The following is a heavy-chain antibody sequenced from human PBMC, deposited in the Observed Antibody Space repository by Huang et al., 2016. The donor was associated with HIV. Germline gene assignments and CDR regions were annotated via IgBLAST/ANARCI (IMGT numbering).Heavy chain of an antibody. CDR1: GFTFSSYW. Sequence: EVQLVESGGGLVQPGGSLRLSCAASGFTFSSYWMHWVRQVPGKGLVWVSHIRSAGSSTSYADSVKGRFTISRDNAKNTLYLQMNSLRAEDTAVYYCARGSRQGKYYYGSGTAYWGQGTLVTVSS. J-gene: IGHJ4*02. D-gene: IGHD3-10*01. V-gene: IGHV3-74*01. CDR3: ARGSRQGKYYYGSGTAY. CDR2: IRSAGSST.